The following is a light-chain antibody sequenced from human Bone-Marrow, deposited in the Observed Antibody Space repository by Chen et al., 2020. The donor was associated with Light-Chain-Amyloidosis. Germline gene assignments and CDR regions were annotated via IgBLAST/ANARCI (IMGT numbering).Light chain of an antibody. CDR1: QSISSW. Sequence: DIQMTQSPSTLSASVGDRVTITCRASQSISSWLAWYQQKPGKAPKLLLYKASSLESGVPSRSSGSGSGTEFTLTISSLQPDDFATYYCQQYNSPSTFGGGTKVEIK. CDR3: QQYNSPST. V-gene: IGKV1-5*03. CDR2: KAS. J-gene: IGKJ4*01.